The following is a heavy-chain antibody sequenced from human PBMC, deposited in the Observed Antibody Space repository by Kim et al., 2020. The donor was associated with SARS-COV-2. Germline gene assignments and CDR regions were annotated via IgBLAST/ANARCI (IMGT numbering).Heavy chain of an antibody. V-gene: IGHV4-59*08. D-gene: IGHD3-10*01. CDR2: IYYSGST. CDR3: ASGYYGSGIGAFDI. CDR1: GGSISSYY. J-gene: IGHJ3*02. Sequence: SETLSLTCTVSGGSISSYYWSWIRQPPGKGLEWIGYIYYSGSTNYNPSLKSRVTISVDTSKNQFSLKLSSVTAADTAVYYCASGYYGSGIGAFDIWGQGTMVTVSS.